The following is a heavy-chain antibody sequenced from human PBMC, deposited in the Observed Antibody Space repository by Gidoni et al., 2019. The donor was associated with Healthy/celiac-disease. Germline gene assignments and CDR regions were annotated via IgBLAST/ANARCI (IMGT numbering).Heavy chain of an antibody. CDR3: TRRMDRRNGMDV. J-gene: IGHJ6*02. Sequence: EVQLVESGGGLVQPGGSMKLSCAASGFSVSGSAMHWVRQASGKGLEWVGRIRSKANSYATAYAASVKGRFTISRDDSKNTAYLQMNSLKTEDTAVYYCTRRMDRRNGMDVWGQGTTVTVSS. CDR2: IRSKANSYAT. D-gene: IGHD2-8*01. V-gene: IGHV3-73*02. CDR1: GFSVSGSA.